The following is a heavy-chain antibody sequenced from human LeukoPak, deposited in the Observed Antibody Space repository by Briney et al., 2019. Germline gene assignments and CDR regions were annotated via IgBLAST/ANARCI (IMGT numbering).Heavy chain of an antibody. D-gene: IGHD1-26*01. CDR2: IFYDGRT. Sequence: GSLRLSCAASGFTFSSYAMHWIRQPPGKGLEWIGSIFYDGRTQYNPSLKSRVTISVDTSKNQFSLKLTSVTAADTAVYYCARDLSGSYWGYWYFDLWGRGTLVTVSS. CDR3: ARDLSGSYWGYWYFDL. CDR1: GFTFSSYA. J-gene: IGHJ2*01. V-gene: IGHV4-39*07.